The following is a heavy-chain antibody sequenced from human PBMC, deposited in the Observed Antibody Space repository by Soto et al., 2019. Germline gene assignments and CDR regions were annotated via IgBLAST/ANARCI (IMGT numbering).Heavy chain of an antibody. Sequence: QVQLLESGGGLVKPGGSLRLSCAASEFTVSDYYMAWLRQAPGKGLEWISYISGDSRYTNYADSVKGRFTISRDNAKNSLYLQMNILRVEDTAVYFCATGQEVRMADIWGQGTMVIVSS. J-gene: IGHJ3*02. D-gene: IGHD2-15*01. V-gene: IGHV3-11*03. CDR2: ISGDSRYT. CDR1: EFTVSDYY. CDR3: ATGQEVRMADI.